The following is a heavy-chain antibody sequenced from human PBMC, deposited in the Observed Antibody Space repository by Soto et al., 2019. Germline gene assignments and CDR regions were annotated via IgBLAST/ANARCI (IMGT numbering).Heavy chain of an antibody. CDR2: SDSSSGYT. V-gene: IGHV3-11*05. Sequence: QVQLVESGGGLVKPGGSLRLSCAASGFRFSDYYMSWIRQAPGKGLEWISYSDSSSGYTNYANSVKGRFTISRDNAKNSLYLQVSSLRAEDTAIYYCARDLRRNSGSYFDYWGQGTPVTVSS. CDR1: GFRFSDYY. J-gene: IGHJ4*02. CDR3: ARDLRRNSGSYFDY. D-gene: IGHD1-26*01.